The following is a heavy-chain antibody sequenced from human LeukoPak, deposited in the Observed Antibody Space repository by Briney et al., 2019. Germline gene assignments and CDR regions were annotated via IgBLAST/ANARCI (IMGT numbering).Heavy chain of an antibody. D-gene: IGHD3-3*01. Sequence: GGSLRLSCAASGFTFSNYAMTWVRQAPGKGLEWVSSIVGSGGSTYYADSVKGRFTISRDNSKNTLYLQMNSLRAEDTAVYYCAKDGNFSSVSSWFDPWGQGTLVTVSS. V-gene: IGHV3-23*01. J-gene: IGHJ5*02. CDR2: IVGSGGST. CDR1: GFTFSNYA. CDR3: AKDGNFSSVSSWFDP.